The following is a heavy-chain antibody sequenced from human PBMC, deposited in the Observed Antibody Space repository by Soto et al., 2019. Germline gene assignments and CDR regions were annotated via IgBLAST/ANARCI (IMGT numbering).Heavy chain of an antibody. CDR2: LSYEGSEE. V-gene: IGHV3-30*03. Sequence: QVRLVESGGGVVQPGRSLRLSCAASGFNFGVFGMHWVRQAPGKGLEWLSVLSYEGSEEYYADSVRGRFTISRDNSKNTLFLQMGSLRVGDTGVYYCALTRRSSLLEVAGPGFEYWGQGTLVTVS. D-gene: IGHD6-19*01. CDR3: ALTRRSSLLEVAGPGFEY. J-gene: IGHJ4*02. CDR1: GFNFGVFG.